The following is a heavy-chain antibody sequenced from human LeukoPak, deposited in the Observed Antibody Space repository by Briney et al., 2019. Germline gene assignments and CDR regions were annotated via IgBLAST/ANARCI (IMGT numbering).Heavy chain of an antibody. J-gene: IGHJ4*02. CDR1: GYTFTSYD. Sequence: GASVKVSCKASGYTFTSYDINWVRQATGQGLEWMGWMNPNSGNTGYAQKFQGRVTMTRNTAISTAYMELSSLRSEDTAVYYCARGWTYKYGSGSSDSSASPLDDWGQGTLVTVSS. CDR2: MNPNSGNT. D-gene: IGHD3-10*01. V-gene: IGHV1-8*01. CDR3: ARGWTYKYGSGSSDSSASPLDD.